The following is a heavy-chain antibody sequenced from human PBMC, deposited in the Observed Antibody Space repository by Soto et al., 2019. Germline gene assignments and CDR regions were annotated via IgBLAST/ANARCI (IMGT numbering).Heavy chain of an antibody. CDR3: AREPEGIAAALDY. D-gene: IGHD6-13*01. CDR1: GFTFRTYV. Sequence: LRLSCAASGFTFRTYVMNWVRRAPGGGLEWVASISSSGSFIYYADSVKGRFTISRDDAEKSLYLQMNSLRAEDTALYYCAREPEGIAAALDYWGRGTLVTVSS. J-gene: IGHJ4*02. V-gene: IGHV3-21*01. CDR2: ISSSGSFI.